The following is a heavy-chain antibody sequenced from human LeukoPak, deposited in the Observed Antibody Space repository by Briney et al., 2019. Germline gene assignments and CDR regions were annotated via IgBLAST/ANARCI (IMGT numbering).Heavy chain of an antibody. D-gene: IGHD2-2*01. CDR2: ISGSGGSA. CDR3: AKKNIVVVPAAINWFDP. V-gene: IGHV3-23*01. CDR1: GFTFSSYA. J-gene: IGHJ5*02. Sequence: GGSLRLSCAASGFTFSSYAMSWVRQAPGKGLEWVSAISGSGGSAYYADSVKGRFTISRDNSKNTLYLQMNSLRAEDTAVYYCAKKNIVVVPAAINWFDPWGQGTLVTVSS.